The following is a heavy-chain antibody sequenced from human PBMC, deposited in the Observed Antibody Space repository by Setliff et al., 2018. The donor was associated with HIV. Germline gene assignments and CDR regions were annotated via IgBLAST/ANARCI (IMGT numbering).Heavy chain of an antibody. CDR1: GGSISSYY. J-gene: IGHJ3*02. D-gene: IGHD6-6*01. Sequence: SETLSLTCTVSGGSISSYYWSWIRQPPGKGLEWIGYTYTSGSTNYNPSLKSRVTISVDTSKNQFSLKLSSVTAADTAVYYCARREYSSSSGGAAFDIWGQGTMVTVSS. V-gene: IGHV4-4*09. CDR2: TYTSGST. CDR3: ARREYSSSSGGAAFDI.